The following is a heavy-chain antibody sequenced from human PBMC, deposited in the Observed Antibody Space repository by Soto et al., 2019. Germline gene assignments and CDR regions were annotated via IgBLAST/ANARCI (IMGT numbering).Heavy chain of an antibody. CDR2: ISAYNGNT. Sequence: ASVKVSCKASGYTFTSYGISWVLQAPGQGLEWMGWISAYNGNTNYAQKFQERVTITRDMSTSTAYMELSSLRSEDTAVYYCAASQPRHSGSYVDYWGQGTLVTVSS. V-gene: IGHV1-18*01. J-gene: IGHJ4*02. CDR3: AASQPRHSGSYVDY. D-gene: IGHD1-26*01. CDR1: GYTFTSYG.